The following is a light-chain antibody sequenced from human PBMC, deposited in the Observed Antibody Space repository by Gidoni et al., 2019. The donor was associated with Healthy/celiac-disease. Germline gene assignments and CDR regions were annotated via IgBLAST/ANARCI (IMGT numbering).Light chain of an antibody. CDR1: QSVLYSSDNKNY. CDR3: QQYYSTSPYS. V-gene: IGKV4-1*01. J-gene: IGKJ2*03. Sequence: DIVMTQSPDSLAVSLGERATINCKSSQSVLYSSDNKNYLAWYQQKPGQPPKLLIYWASTRESRVPDLFSGSGSGTDFTLTISRLQAEDVAVYYFQQYYSTSPYSFGQGTQLEIK. CDR2: WAS.